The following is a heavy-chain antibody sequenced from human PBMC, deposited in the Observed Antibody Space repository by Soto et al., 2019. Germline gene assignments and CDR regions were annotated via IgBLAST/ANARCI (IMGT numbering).Heavy chain of an antibody. CDR1: GDSVSTNIAA. CDR3: ARDAAPTLNYPHGMDV. Sequence: SQTLSLTCAISGDSVSTNIAAWSWIRQSPSRGLEWLGRTLYRSSKWYNEYAVSVKSRMTINPDTSKNQFSLQLNSVTPEDTAVYYCARDAAPTLNYPHGMDVWGQGAAVTVSS. V-gene: IGHV6-1*01. J-gene: IGHJ6*02. D-gene: IGHD1-7*01. CDR2: TLYRSSKWYN.